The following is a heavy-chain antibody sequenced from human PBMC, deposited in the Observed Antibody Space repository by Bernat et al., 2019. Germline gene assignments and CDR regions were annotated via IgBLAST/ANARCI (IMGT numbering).Heavy chain of an antibody. V-gene: IGHV3-33*01. CDR2: IWSDGNNK. Sequence: QVQLVESGGGVVQPGTSLTLSCATSGFTFTTYAIPWVRQAPGKGLEWVAVIWSDGNNKYYVDSVKGRFTISRDNSESTVYLQLNSLRAEDTAVCYCARDNDGSSHYDQFDYWGQGTLVTVSS. J-gene: IGHJ4*02. D-gene: IGHD3-22*01. CDR1: GFTFTTYA. CDR3: ARDNDGSSHYDQFDY.